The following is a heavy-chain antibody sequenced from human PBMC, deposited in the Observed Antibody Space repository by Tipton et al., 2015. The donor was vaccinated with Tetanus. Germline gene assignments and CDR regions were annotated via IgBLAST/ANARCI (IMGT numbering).Heavy chain of an antibody. Sequence: QLVQSGAEVKKPGESLKISCKGSGYTFTSYWIGWVRQTPGKGLEWVGSVYPGDSKTRYSPSLQGQFTISADKSLTTAYLQWSRLKASDTAMYYCARNYGDLDAFDLWGQGTMVPVSS. D-gene: IGHD3-10*01. J-gene: IGHJ3*01. CDR2: VYPGDSKT. CDR1: GYTFTSYW. CDR3: ARNYGDLDAFDL. V-gene: IGHV5-51*01.